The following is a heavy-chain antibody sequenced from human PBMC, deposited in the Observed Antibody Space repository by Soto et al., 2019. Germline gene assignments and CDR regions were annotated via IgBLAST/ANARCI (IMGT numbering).Heavy chain of an antibody. CDR2: INTYKGNI. CDR3: AKVQEKWSKFFDY. J-gene: IGHJ4*02. V-gene: IGHV1-18*01. CDR1: GYTFTNYG. D-gene: IGHD2-15*01. Sequence: QVQLVQSGAEVKKPGASVKVSCKASGYTFTNYGVSWVREVPGQGLEWMGWINTYKGNINYAQKFHGRVTMTTDTSTSTAYMVLRSLRSDETAIYYCAKVQEKWSKFFDYWGQRTLVTVSS.